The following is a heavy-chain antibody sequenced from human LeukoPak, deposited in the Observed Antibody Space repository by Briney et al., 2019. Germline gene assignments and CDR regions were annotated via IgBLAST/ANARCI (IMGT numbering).Heavy chain of an antibody. CDR1: GYTFTGYY. CDR3: ARHDDSSGKSPRGMVDY. D-gene: IGHD3-22*01. Sequence: GASVKVSCKASGYTFTGYYMHWVRQAPGQGLEWMGRSNPNSGGTNYAQKFQGRVTMTRDTSISTAYMELSRLRSDDTAVYYCARHDDSSGKSPRGMVDYWGQGTLVTVSS. J-gene: IGHJ4*02. V-gene: IGHV1-2*06. CDR2: SNPNSGGT.